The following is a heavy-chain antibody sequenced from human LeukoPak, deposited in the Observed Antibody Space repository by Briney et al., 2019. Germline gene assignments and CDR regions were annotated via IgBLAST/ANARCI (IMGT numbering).Heavy chain of an antibody. J-gene: IGHJ4*02. D-gene: IGHD3-22*01. Sequence: ASVKVSCKASGYTFTSYGISWVRQAPGQGLEWMGWISAYNGNTNYAQKLQGRVIMTTDTSTSTAYMELRSLRSDDTAVYYCARKLYDSSRYGQTYYFDNWGQGTLVTVSS. CDR3: ARKLYDSSRYGQTYYFDN. V-gene: IGHV1-18*01. CDR1: GYTFTSYG. CDR2: ISAYNGNT.